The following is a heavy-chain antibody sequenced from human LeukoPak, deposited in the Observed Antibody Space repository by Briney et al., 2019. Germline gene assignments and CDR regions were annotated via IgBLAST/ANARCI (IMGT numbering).Heavy chain of an antibody. D-gene: IGHD3-10*01. CDR1: GGSISRTSHY. Sequence: SETLSLTCTVSGGSISRTSHYWGWIRQPPGRGLEWIVSVFYSGNTYYNPSLKSRVTISVDTSKNQFSLKLSFVTAADTAVYYCARSSYGSGTLYNGMGVWGQGTTVTVSS. J-gene: IGHJ6*02. CDR2: VFYSGNT. V-gene: IGHV4-39*01. CDR3: ARSSYGSGTLYNGMGV.